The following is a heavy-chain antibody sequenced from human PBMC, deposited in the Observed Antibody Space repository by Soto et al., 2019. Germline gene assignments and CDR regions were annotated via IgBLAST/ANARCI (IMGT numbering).Heavy chain of an antibody. CDR3: ARGGRGYSYGTGYYYYYYGMDV. V-gene: IGHV1-46*01. CDR1: GYTFTSYY. CDR2: INPSGGST. D-gene: IGHD5-18*01. J-gene: IGHJ6*01. Sequence: ASVKVSCKASGYTFTSYYMHWVRQAPGQGLEWMGIINPSGGSTSYAQKFQGRVTMTRDTSTSTVYMELSSLRSEDTAVYYCARGGRGYSYGTGYYYYYYGMDVWGQGTKVTVSS.